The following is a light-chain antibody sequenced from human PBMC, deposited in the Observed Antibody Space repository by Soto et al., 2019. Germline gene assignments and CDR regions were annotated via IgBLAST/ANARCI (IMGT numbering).Light chain of an antibody. Sequence: EIVLTQSPGTLSLSPGDRVTLSCRASQSVSSDYLAWFQQKPGQAPRLLIYDASRRATGIPDRFSGSGSGTDFTLTINSLQPEDFATYYCQQCFTTPRTFGQGTKLESK. CDR2: DAS. V-gene: IGKV3D-20*02. CDR3: QQCFTTPRT. J-gene: IGKJ2*01. CDR1: QSVSSDY.